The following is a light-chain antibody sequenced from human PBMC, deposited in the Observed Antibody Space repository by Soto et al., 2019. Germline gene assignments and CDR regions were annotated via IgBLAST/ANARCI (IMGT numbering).Light chain of an antibody. CDR3: SSYTSSSPYV. J-gene: IGLJ1*01. Sequence: QSALTQPASVSGSPGQSITISCTGTSSDVGGYNYVSWYQQHPGKAPKLMIYDVSNRPSGVSNRFSGSKSGNTASLTISGLQAEDEAAYYCSSYTSSSPYVFGTGTEVPVL. CDR1: SSDVGGYNY. CDR2: DVS. V-gene: IGLV2-14*01.